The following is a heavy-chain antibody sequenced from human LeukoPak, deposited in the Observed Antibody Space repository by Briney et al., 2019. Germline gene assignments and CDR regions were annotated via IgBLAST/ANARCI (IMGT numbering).Heavy chain of an antibody. J-gene: IGHJ6*02. CDR3: ARAYYYGSGSYADV. CDR1: GGSISSSSYY. CDR2: IYYSGST. V-gene: IGHV4-39*07. D-gene: IGHD3-10*01. Sequence: SETLSLTCTVSGGSISSSSYYWGWIRQPPGKGLEWIGSIYYSGSTYYNPSLKSRVTISVDTSKNQFSLKLSSVTAADTAVYYCARAYYYGSGSYADVWGQGTTVTVSS.